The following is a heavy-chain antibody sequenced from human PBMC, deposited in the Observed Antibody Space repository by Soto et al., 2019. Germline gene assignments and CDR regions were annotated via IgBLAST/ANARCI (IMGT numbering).Heavy chain of an antibody. Sequence: QVQLVQSGAEVKKPGSSVKVSCKASGGTFSSYTISWVRQAPGQGLEWMGRIIPILGIANYAQKFQGRVTITADKSTSTAYMELRSLRSEDTAVYYCALNLERFIVATIPKLTFDYWGQGTLVTVSS. CDR1: GGTFSSYT. J-gene: IGHJ4*02. CDR3: ALNLERFIVATIPKLTFDY. CDR2: IIPILGIA. V-gene: IGHV1-69*02. D-gene: IGHD5-12*01.